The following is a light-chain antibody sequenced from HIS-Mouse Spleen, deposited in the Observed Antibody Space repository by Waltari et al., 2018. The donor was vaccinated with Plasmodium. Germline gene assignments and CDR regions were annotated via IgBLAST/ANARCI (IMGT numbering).Light chain of an antibody. CDR1: ALPKQY. J-gene: IGLJ3*02. CDR2: EDS. V-gene: IGLV3-10*01. Sequence: SYELPQPPSVSVSPGQTARIPCSGDALPKQYAYWYQQKSGQAPVLVISEDSKRPSGIPERFSGSSSGTMATLTISGAQVEDEADYYCYSTDSSGNHRVFGGGTKLTVL. CDR3: YSTDSSGNHRV.